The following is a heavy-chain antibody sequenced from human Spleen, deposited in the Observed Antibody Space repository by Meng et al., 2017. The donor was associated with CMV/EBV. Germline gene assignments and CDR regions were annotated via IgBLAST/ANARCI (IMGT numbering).Heavy chain of an antibody. Sequence: TFSTYYKNWVRQAPGKGLEWVSSISRNSTYIFSADSVKGRFTISRDNAKNSLYLQMNSLRDEDTAVYYCARAADFDYVWGSYTVYDSWGQGTLVTVSS. CDR3: ARAADFDYVWGSYTVYDS. CDR2: ISRNSTYI. CDR1: TFSTYY. D-gene: IGHD3-16*01. V-gene: IGHV3-21*01. J-gene: IGHJ4*02.